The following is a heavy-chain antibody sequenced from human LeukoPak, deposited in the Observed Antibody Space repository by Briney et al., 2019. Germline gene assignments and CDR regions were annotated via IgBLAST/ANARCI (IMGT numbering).Heavy chain of an antibody. CDR3: AKGAYDYIEIAYFDY. V-gene: IGHV3-23*01. D-gene: IGHD5-12*01. CDR1: GFSFSNYA. Sequence: GGSLRLSCVASGFSFSNYAMNWVRQAPGKGLEWVSLIIGSSGSTFYADSVKGRFTISRDKSKNTLYLQMNSLRAEDTAVYYCAKGAYDYIEIAYFDYWGQGSLVTVSS. CDR2: IIGSSGST. J-gene: IGHJ4*02.